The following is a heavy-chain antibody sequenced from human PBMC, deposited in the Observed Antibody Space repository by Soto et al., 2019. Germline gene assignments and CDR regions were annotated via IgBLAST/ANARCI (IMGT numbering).Heavy chain of an antibody. CDR2: IYYIGST. V-gene: IGHV4-31*03. Sequence: QVQLQESGPGLVKPSQTLSLTCTVSGASISSGGYYWNWIRQHPGKGLEWIGYIYYIGSTYYNPSLKSRVTISVDTSKNEFSLKLSSVTAADTAVYYCARDGRGRGIAVAGRFWYFDLWGRGTLVTVSS. CDR3: ARDGRGRGIAVAGRFWYFDL. J-gene: IGHJ2*01. D-gene: IGHD6-19*01. CDR1: GASISSGGYY.